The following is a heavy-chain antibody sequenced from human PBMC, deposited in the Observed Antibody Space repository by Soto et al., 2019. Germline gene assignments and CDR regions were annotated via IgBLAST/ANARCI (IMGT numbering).Heavy chain of an antibody. D-gene: IGHD3-9*01. CDR1: GGSISSGGYY. CDR2: IYYSGST. V-gene: IGHV4-31*03. CDR3: ARASLYDLLIDWFDL. Sequence: SETLSLTCTVSGGSISSGGYYWSWIRQHPGKGLEWIGYIYYSGSTYYNPSLKSRVTISVDTSKNQFSLKLSSVTAADTAVYYCARASLYDLLIDWFDLRGQGTLVTVSS. J-gene: IGHJ5*02.